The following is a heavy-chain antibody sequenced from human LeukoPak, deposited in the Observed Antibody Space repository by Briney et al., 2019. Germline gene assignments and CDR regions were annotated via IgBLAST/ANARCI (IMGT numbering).Heavy chain of an antibody. V-gene: IGHV3-48*01. CDR1: GFTFSSYS. J-gene: IGHJ4*02. CDR3: ARDISELFFFGPPGY. Sequence: PGGSLRLSCAASGFTFSSYSMNWVRQAPGKGLEWVSYISSSSSTIYYTDSVKGRFTISRDNSKNTLYLQMNSLRAEDTTVYYCARDISELFFFGPPGYWGQGTLVTVSS. D-gene: IGHD3/OR15-3a*01. CDR2: ISSSSSTI.